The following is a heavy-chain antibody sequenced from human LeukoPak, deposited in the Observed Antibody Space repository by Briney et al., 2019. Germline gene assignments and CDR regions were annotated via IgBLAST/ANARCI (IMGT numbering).Heavy chain of an antibody. CDR2: IRYDGSNK. CDR1: GFTFSSYG. D-gene: IGHD3-22*01. Sequence: GGSLRLSCAASGFTFSSYGMHWVRQAPGKGLEWVAFIRYDGSNKYYADSVKGRFTISRDNSKNTLYVQMNSLRAEDTALYFCAKDFYESSGYYYDYWGQGTLATVSS. CDR3: AKDFYESSGYYYDY. J-gene: IGHJ4*02. V-gene: IGHV3-30*02.